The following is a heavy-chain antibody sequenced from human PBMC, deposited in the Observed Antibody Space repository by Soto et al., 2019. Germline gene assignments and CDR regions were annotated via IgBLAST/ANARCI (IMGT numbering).Heavy chain of an antibody. V-gene: IGHV1-69*13. CDR3: ARDPDSSASKYYYSGMDV. J-gene: IGHJ6*02. CDR1: GGTFSSYA. D-gene: IGHD6-13*01. Sequence: ASVKVSCKASGGTFSSYAISWVRQAPGQGLEWMGGIIPIFGTANYAQKFQGRVTITADESTSTAYMELSSLRSEDTAVYYCARDPDSSASKYYYSGMDVWGQGNTVTVSS. CDR2: IIPIFGTA.